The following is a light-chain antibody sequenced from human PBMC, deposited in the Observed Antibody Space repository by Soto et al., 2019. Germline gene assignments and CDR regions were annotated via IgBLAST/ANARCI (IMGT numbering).Light chain of an antibody. J-gene: IGLJ3*02. CDR3: CSYAGGYTFWV. CDR2: DVS. V-gene: IGLV2-11*01. Sequence: QSALTQPRSVSGSPGQSVTISCTGTSSDIGGYNYVSWYQQHPGKAPKIISYDVSKRPSGVPDRFSGSKSGNTASLTISGLQAEDEADYYCCSYAGGYTFWVFGGGTKLTVL. CDR1: SSDIGGYNY.